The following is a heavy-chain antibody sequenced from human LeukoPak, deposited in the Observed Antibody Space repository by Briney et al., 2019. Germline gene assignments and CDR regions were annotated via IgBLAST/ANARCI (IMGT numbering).Heavy chain of an antibody. D-gene: IGHD3-10*01. Sequence: PSETLSLTCSVSGDSISNTHYYWAWIRQPPGKGLEWIGSIYHSGSTYYNPSLKSRVTLSIDTSKNQFSLKLSSVTAADTAVYYCACRITLLCRKWGQGTLVTVSS. CDR1: GDSISNTHYY. CDR2: IYHSGST. V-gene: IGHV4-39*07. J-gene: IGHJ4*02. CDR3: ACRITLLCRK.